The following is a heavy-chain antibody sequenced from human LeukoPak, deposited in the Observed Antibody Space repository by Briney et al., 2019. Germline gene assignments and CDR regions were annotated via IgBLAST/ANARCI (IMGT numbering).Heavy chain of an antibody. D-gene: IGHD3-22*01. J-gene: IGHJ4*02. CDR1: GLTVSSNY. V-gene: IGHV3-53*01. CDR2: IYSGGST. Sequence: AGGSLRLSCAASGLTVSSNYMSWVRQAPGKGLEWVSVIYSGGSTYYADSVKGRFTISRDNSKTTLYLQMNSLRAEDTAVYYCARGLYDSSGYYWEDYWGQGTLVTVSS. CDR3: ARGLYDSSGYYWEDY.